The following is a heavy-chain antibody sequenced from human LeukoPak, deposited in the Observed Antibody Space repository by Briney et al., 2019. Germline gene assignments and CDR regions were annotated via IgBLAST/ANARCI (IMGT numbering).Heavy chain of an antibody. J-gene: IGHJ4*02. CDR2: ISAYNGNT. Sequence: APVKVSCKASGYTFTSYGISWVRQAPGQGLEWMGWISAYNGNTNYAQKLQGRVTMTTDTSTSTAYMELRSLRSDDTAVYYCARDRAGFDRLYIWGQGTLVTVSS. D-gene: IGHD3-9*01. CDR3: ARDRAGFDRLYI. V-gene: IGHV1-18*01. CDR1: GYTFTSYG.